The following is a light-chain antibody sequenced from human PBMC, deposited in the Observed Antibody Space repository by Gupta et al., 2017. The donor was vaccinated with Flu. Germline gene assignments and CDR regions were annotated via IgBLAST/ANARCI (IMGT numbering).Light chain of an antibody. CDR2: ETS. J-gene: IGKJ2*01. CDR3: KQNVYHPNT. Sequence: VTPAKPACNSCNISQSRRHSDGKTYLFWYQQKAGQPPHLLIYETSKRDCGIPERVSGRGGRTDFTLKSSRVEADDVGVYYCKQNVYHPNTFGQGTKLEIK. CDR1: QSRRHSDGKTY. V-gene: IGKV2D-29*01.